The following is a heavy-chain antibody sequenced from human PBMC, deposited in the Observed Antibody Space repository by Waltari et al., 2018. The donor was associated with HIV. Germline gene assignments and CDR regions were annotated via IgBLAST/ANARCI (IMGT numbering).Heavy chain of an antibody. J-gene: IGHJ4*02. V-gene: IGHV1-46*01. CDR2: INTSAGGT. CDR1: GYTFTTYY. D-gene: IGHD6-6*01. CDR3: ARFSSPSLDY. Sequence: QVQLVQSGAEVRKPGASVKVSCKATGYTFTTYYLHWVRLAPGLGLEWMGVINTSAGGTKYAQNFQGRVTMTMDTSTTTVYMELSSLRSEDTAVYYCARFSSPSLDYWGQGTLVTVSS.